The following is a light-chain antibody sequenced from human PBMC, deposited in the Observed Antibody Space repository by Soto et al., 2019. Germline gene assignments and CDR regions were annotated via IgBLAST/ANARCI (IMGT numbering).Light chain of an antibody. V-gene: IGKV1-5*01. Sequence: DIQMTQSPSTLSASVGDRVTITCWASQGIGTWLAWYQQKPGKAPKLLIYDASSLESGVPSRFSGAGSGAEFTLTISSLQPDDVATYYCQQYNSYSGIFGQGTKLEIK. CDR2: DAS. CDR3: QQYNSYSGI. J-gene: IGKJ2*01. CDR1: QGIGTW.